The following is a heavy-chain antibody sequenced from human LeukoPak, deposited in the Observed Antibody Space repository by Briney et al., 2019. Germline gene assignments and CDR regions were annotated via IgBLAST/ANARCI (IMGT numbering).Heavy chain of an antibody. Sequence: SETLSLTCTVSGGSISSYYWSWIRQPPGKGLEWIGYIYYSGSTNYNPSLKSRVTISVDTSKNQFSLKLSSVTAADTAVYYCARVGYGDPTPDDAFDIWGQGTMVTVSS. V-gene: IGHV4-59*01. D-gene: IGHD4-17*01. CDR3: ARVGYGDPTPDDAFDI. CDR2: IYYSGST. CDR1: GGSISSYY. J-gene: IGHJ3*02.